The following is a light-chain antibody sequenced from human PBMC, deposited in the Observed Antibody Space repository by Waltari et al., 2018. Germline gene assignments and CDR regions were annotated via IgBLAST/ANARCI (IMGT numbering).Light chain of an antibody. CDR2: GAS. CDR3: QQYDNWPI. V-gene: IGKV3-15*01. J-gene: IGKJ3*01. CDR1: QSIAPT. Sequence: EIVMTQSPSTLSVSPGESVTLSCRASQSIAPTLAWYQQKPGQAPSLLISGASTRATGVPARFSGSGSGTEFTLTISSLQSEDFAVYYCQQYDNWPIFGPGTKVDLK.